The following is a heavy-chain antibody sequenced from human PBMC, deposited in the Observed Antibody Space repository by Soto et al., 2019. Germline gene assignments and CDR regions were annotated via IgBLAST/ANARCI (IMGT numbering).Heavy chain of an antibody. J-gene: IGHJ4*02. V-gene: IGHV1-18*01. Sequence: ASVKVSCKASGYTFTSYGISWVRQAPGQGLEWMGWISAYNGNTNYAQKLQGRVTMTTDTSTSTAYMELRSLRSDETAVYYCARALYYYDSSGYYPDYWGQGTLVTVSS. D-gene: IGHD3-22*01. CDR2: ISAYNGNT. CDR1: GYTFTSYG. CDR3: ARALYYYDSSGYYPDY.